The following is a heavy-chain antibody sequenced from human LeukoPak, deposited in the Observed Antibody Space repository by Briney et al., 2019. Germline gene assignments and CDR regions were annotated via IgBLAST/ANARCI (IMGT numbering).Heavy chain of an antibody. CDR2: ISYDGSNK. CDR1: GFTFSSYG. V-gene: IGHV3-30*18. D-gene: IGHD1-26*01. CDR3: AEDWEGVDY. Sequence: GGSLRLSCAASGFTFSSYGMHWVRQAPGKGLEWVAVISYDGSNKYYADSVKGRFTISRDNSKNTLYLQMNSLRAEDTAVYYCAEDWEGVDYWGQGTLVTVSS. J-gene: IGHJ4*02.